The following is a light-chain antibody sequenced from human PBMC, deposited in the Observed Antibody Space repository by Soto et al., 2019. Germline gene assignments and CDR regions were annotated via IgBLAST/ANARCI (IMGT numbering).Light chain of an antibody. CDR2: GIS. CDR3: QQYVNSSPRT. CDR1: HTISSSY. Sequence: IVMTQSPGTLSLSPGERATLSFSASHTISSSYLAWYQQKPGQAPRLLMYGISRRATGIPDRFSGSGSGTDFTLTITRLEPEDFAVYYCQQYVNSSPRTFGQGTKVDI. V-gene: IGKV3-20*01. J-gene: IGKJ1*01.